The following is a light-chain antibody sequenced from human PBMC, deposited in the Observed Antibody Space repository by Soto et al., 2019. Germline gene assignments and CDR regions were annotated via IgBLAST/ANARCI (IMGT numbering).Light chain of an antibody. CDR3: QQSYSTLWT. J-gene: IGKJ2*02. Sequence: DIQMTQSPSSLSASVGDRVTITCRASQSISSYLNWYQQKPGKAPKLLIYAASSLQSGVPSRFRGSGSGTDFTLTISSLQPEDFATYYCQQSYSTLWTFGQGTKLEIK. CDR1: QSISSY. V-gene: IGKV1-39*01. CDR2: AAS.